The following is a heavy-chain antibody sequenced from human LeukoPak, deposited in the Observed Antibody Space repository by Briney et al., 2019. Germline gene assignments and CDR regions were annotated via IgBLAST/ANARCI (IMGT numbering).Heavy chain of an antibody. Sequence: ASVKVSCKASGYIFTSYFMHWVRQAPGQGLEWMGLINPSDGFTTYAQKFQGRLTMTRDMSTSTVYMELSSLRSEDTALYYCATAGRRLFGVLIPLSFDYWGQGTLVTVSS. V-gene: IGHV1-46*01. CDR3: ATAGRRLFGVLIPLSFDY. D-gene: IGHD3-3*01. CDR2: INPSDGFT. CDR1: GYIFTSYF. J-gene: IGHJ4*02.